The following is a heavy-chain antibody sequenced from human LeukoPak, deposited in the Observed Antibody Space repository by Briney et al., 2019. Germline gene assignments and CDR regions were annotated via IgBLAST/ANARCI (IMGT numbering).Heavy chain of an antibody. CDR2: INHSGST. D-gene: IGHD3-3*01. J-gene: IGHJ6*03. Sequence: MSSETLSLTCAVYGGSFSGYYWSWIRQPPGKGLEWIGEINHSGSTNYNPSLKSRVTISVDTSKNQFSLKLSSVTAADTAVYYCARRPLGNFGVAILTRRYYYMDVWGKGATVTVSS. CDR1: GGSFSGYY. CDR3: ARRPLGNFGVAILTRRYYYMDV. V-gene: IGHV4-34*01.